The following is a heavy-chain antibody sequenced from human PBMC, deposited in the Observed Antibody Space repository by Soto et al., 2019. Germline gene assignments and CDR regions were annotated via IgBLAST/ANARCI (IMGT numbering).Heavy chain of an antibody. V-gene: IGHV1-69*13. CDR1: GGTFSSYA. Sequence: SVKVSCKASGGTFSSYAIRWVRQAPGQGLEWMGGIIPIFGTANYAQKFQGRVTITADESTSTAYMELSSLRSEDTAVYYCARAQLRLGETNYFDYWGQGTLVTVSS. J-gene: IGHJ4*02. CDR2: IIPIFGTA. D-gene: IGHD3-16*01. CDR3: ARAQLRLGETNYFDY.